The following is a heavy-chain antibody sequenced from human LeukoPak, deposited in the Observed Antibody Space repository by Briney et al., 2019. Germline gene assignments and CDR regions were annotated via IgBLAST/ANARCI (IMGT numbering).Heavy chain of an antibody. J-gene: IGHJ5*02. CDR2: INPNRGGT. V-gene: IGHV1-2*02. Sequence: ASVKVSCKASGYTFTGYYMHWVRQAPGQGLEWMGWINPNRGGTNYAQKFQGRVTMTRDTSISTAYMELSRLRSDDTAVYYCARGQVTIFGVGGSWFDPWGQGTLVTVSS. CDR1: GYTFTGYY. D-gene: IGHD3-3*01. CDR3: ARGQVTIFGVGGSWFDP.